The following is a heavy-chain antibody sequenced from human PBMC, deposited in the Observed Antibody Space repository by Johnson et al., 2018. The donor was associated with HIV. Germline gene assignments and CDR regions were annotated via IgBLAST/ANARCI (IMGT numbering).Heavy chain of an antibody. CDR3: ARERGYSSVLWKLSEAAFDI. Sequence: VQLVESGGGVVQPGRSLRLSCAASGFTFSNYAMHWVRQAPGKGLEWVAVIWYNGSNKHYAVSVKGRFTISRDNSKNTLYLEMNSLRAEDTAVYYCARERGYSSVLWKLSEAAFDIWGQGTMVTVSS. CDR2: IWYNGSNK. D-gene: IGHD6-19*01. V-gene: IGHV3-33*01. CDR1: GFTFSNYA. J-gene: IGHJ3*02.